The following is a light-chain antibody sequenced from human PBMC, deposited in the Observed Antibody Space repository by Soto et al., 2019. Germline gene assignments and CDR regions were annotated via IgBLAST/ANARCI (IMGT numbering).Light chain of an antibody. CDR3: LQDYNYPIT. Sequence: AIQLTHSPSALSASVGDRVTITCXASQGISSYLAWYQQKPGKAPKLLIYAASSLQSGVPSRFSGSGSGTDFTLTISSLQPEDFATYYCLQDYNYPITFGQGTRLEIK. V-gene: IGKV1-6*01. CDR1: QGISSY. J-gene: IGKJ5*01. CDR2: AAS.